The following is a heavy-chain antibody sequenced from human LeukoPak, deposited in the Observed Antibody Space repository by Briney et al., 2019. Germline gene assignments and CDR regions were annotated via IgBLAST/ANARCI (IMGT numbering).Heavy chain of an antibody. V-gene: IGHV3-21*01. CDR1: GFTFSSYS. CDR2: ISSSSSYI. D-gene: IGHD5-18*01. CDR3: ARGPDTAMVKFDY. Sequence: GGSLRLSCAASGFTFSSYSMNWVRQAPGKGLEWVSSISSSSSYIYYADSVKGRFTISRDNAKNSLYLQMNSLRAEDTAVYYCARGPDTAMVKFDYWGQGTLVTVSS. J-gene: IGHJ4*02.